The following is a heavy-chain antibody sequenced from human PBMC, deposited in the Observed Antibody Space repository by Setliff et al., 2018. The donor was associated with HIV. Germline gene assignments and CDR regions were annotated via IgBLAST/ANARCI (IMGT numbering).Heavy chain of an antibody. Sequence: GASVKVSCKASRSTFNSHNINWVRQAPGQGLDWMGRIIPILGVANYAQRFQGKVTITADKSTSTAYMELTSLRFDDTAMYYCVRGVQSPPHYSYYYMDVWGEGTMVTVSS. V-gene: IGHV1-69*02. CDR3: VRGVQSPPHYSYYYMDV. CDR1: RSTFNSHN. CDR2: IIPILGVA. J-gene: IGHJ6*03. D-gene: IGHD3-3*01.